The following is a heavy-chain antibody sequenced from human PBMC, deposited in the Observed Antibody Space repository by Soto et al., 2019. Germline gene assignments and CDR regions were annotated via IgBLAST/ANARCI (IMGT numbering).Heavy chain of an antibody. Sequence: QVQLQESGPGLVKPSQTLSLTCTVSGGSISSGGYYWSWIRQHPGKGLEWIGYSYYSGSTYYNPSLKSRVTISVDTSKNQFALKLSSVTAADTAVYYCAGGVNRVRDNWFDPWGQGTMVTVSS. D-gene: IGHD3-10*01. V-gene: IGHV4-31*03. CDR3: AGGVNRVRDNWFDP. J-gene: IGHJ5*02. CDR2: SYYSGST. CDR1: GGSISSGGYY.